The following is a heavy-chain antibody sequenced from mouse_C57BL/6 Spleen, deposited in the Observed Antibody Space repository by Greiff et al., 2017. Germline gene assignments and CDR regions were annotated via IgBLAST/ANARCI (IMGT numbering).Heavy chain of an antibody. CDR3: ARENYGTLYAMDY. D-gene: IGHD1-1*01. J-gene: IGHJ4*01. CDR2: IDPSDSYT. Sequence: QVQLQQPGAELVMPGASVKLSCKASGYTFTSYWMHWVKQRPGQGLEWIGEIDPSDSYTNYNQKFKGKSTLTVDKSSSTAYMQLSSLTSEDSAVYYCARENYGTLYAMDYWGQGTSVTVSS. V-gene: IGHV1-69*01. CDR1: GYTFTSYW.